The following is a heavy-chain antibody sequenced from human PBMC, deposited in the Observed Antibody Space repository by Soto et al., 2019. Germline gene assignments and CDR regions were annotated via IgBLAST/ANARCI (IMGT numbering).Heavy chain of an antibody. CDR2: IYYSGST. V-gene: IGHV4-31*03. D-gene: IGHD4-17*01. CDR1: GGSISSGGYY. J-gene: IGHJ6*03. Sequence: PSETLSLTCTVSGGSISSGGYYWSWIRQHPGKGLEWIGYIYYSGSTYYNPSLKSRVTISVDTSKNQFSLKLSSVTAADTAVYYCAREPSTVITYYYYYYMDVWGKGTTVTVSS. CDR3: AREPSTVITYYYYYYMDV.